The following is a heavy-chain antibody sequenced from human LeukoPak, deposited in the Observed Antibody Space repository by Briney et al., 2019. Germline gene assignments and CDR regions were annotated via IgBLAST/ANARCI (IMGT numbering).Heavy chain of an antibody. D-gene: IGHD4-17*01. Sequence: SETLSLTCTVSGGSINSGDYYWSWIRQPPGKGLEWIGYSYDSGNTYDNPALKRRVTISLATSKTQFSLKLSSVPAADTAVYYCDRDLRQHGFDPWGQGTLVPVSS. CDR3: DRDLRQHGFDP. CDR2: SYDSGNT. V-gene: IGHV4-30-4*01. CDR1: GGSINSGDYY. J-gene: IGHJ5*02.